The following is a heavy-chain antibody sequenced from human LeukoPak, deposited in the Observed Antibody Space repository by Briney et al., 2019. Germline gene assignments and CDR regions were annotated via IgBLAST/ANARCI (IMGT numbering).Heavy chain of an antibody. CDR3: ARDGSAAAADYYFDY. D-gene: IGHD6-13*01. V-gene: IGHV3-30-3*01. CDR2: ISYDGNDK. J-gene: IGHJ4*02. CDR1: GFTFSNYP. Sequence: GRSLRLSCAASGFTFSNYPMHWVRQTPGKGLEWVAVISYDGNDKYNADSVKGRFTISRDNSKNTLYLQMNSLRAEDTAVYYCARDGSAAAADYYFDYWGQGTLVTVSS.